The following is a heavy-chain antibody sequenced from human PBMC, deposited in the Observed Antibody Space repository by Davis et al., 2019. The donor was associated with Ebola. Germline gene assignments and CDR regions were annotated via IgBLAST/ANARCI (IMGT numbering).Heavy chain of an antibody. J-gene: IGHJ6*02. CDR3: ARRGGSGFYYGMDV. Sequence: GGSLRLSCKGSGYSFTSYWIGWVRQMPGKGLEWMGIIYPGDSDTRYSLSFQGHVTISVDKSISTAYLLWSSLKASDTAIYYCARRGGSGFYYGMDVWGQGTTVTVSS. V-gene: IGHV5-51*01. D-gene: IGHD3-9*01. CDR1: GYSFTSYW. CDR2: IYPGDSDT.